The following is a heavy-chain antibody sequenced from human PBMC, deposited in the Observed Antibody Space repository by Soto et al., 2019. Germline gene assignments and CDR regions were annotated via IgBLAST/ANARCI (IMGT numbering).Heavy chain of an antibody. CDR2: INPSGGST. V-gene: IGHV1-46*03. J-gene: IGHJ4*02. CDR3: ARDGGYYDILTGYCDY. Sequence: ASVKVSCKASEHTFTSYYMHWVRQAPGQGLEWMGIINPSGGSTSYAQKFQGRVAMTRDTSTSTVYMELSSLRSEDTAVYYCARDGGYYDILTGYCDYWGQGTLVTVSS. D-gene: IGHD3-9*01. CDR1: EHTFTSYY.